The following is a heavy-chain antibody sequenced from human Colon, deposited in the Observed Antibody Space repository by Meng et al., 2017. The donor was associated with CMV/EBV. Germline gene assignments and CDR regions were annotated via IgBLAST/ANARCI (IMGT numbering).Heavy chain of an antibody. CDR3: ARGKQAGFDL. CDR1: GVTFDTST. Sequence: QGRLLLSGAEVKKPGSAVKVSCKASGVTFDTSTFNWVRQAPGQGLEWMGGIIPMFGSPSYSQKFRGRVTITADELEVNSLRSEDTAVYYCARGKQAGFDLWGQGTLVTVSS. CDR2: IIPMFGSP. D-gene: IGHD6-13*01. J-gene: IGHJ5*02. V-gene: IGHV1-69*12.